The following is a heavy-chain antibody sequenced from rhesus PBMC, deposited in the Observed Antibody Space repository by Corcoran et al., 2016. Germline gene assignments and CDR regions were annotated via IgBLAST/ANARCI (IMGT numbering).Heavy chain of an antibody. CDR2: IVTSDSDT. CDR1: GYSFTSYW. V-gene: IGHV5-2*01. D-gene: IGHD4-29*01. CDR3: AKRGSREYGLDS. J-gene: IGHJ6*01. Sequence: EVQLVQSGAEVKRPGESLKLSCKTSGYSFTSYWISWVSQLPGKGLEWMGGIVTSDSDTRYSPSFKGQVTISADKSISPAYLQWSSLKASDSATYYCAKRGSREYGLDSWGQGVVVTVSS.